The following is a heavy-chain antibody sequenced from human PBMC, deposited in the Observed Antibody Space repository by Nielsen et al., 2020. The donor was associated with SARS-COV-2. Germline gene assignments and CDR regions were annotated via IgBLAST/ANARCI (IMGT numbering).Heavy chain of an antibody. CDR2: IIPILGIA. Sequence: SVKVSCKASGGTFSSYAISWVRQAPGQGLEWMGRIIPILGIANYAQKFQGRVTITADKSTSTAYIELSSLRSEDTAVYYCARLVGAGADDAFDIWGQGTMVTVSS. D-gene: IGHD1-26*01. CDR3: ARLVGAGADDAFDI. CDR1: GGTFSSYA. V-gene: IGHV1-69*04. J-gene: IGHJ3*02.